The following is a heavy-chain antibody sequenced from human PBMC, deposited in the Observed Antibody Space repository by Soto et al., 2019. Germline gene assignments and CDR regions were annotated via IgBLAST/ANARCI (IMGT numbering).Heavy chain of an antibody. J-gene: IGHJ6*03. D-gene: IGHD4-17*01. CDR2: INPNSGGT. CDR1: GYTFTGYY. Sequence: ASVKVSCKASGYTFTGYYMHWVRQAPGQGLGWMGWINPNSGGTNYAQKFQGWVTMTRDTSISTAYMELSRLRSDDTAVYYCARGYVVTTWEYTNYYYYMDVWGKGTTVTVSS. V-gene: IGHV1-2*04. CDR3: ARGYVVTTWEYTNYYYYMDV.